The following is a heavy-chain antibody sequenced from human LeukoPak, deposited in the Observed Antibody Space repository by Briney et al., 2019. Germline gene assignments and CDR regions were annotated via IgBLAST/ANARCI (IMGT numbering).Heavy chain of an antibody. CDR1: GFSFSSSE. Sequence: GGSLRLSCAASGFSFSSSEMNWVRQAPEKGPEWVSLISSGGNTKYYADSVRGRFTMSRDNAKNLLYLQMNSLKDEDTAVYYCARDTVNGPFVISLDFWGQGTLVTVSS. D-gene: IGHD2-8*01. CDR3: ARDTVNGPFVISLDF. CDR2: ISSGGNTK. V-gene: IGHV3-48*03. J-gene: IGHJ4*02.